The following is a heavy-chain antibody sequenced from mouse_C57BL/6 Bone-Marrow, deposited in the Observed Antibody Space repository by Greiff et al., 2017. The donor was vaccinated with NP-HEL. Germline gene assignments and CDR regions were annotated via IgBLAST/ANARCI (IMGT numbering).Heavy chain of an antibody. V-gene: IGHV3-6*01. CDR1: GYSITSGYY. D-gene: IGHD1-1*01. Sequence: ESGPGLVKPSQSLSLTCSVTGYSITSGYYWNWIRQFPGNKLEWMGYISYDGSNNYNPSLKNRISITRDTSKNQFFLKLNSVTTEDTATYYCAFHYYGSSLYWYFDVWGTGTTVTVSS. CDR2: ISYDGSN. J-gene: IGHJ1*03. CDR3: AFHYYGSSLYWYFDV.